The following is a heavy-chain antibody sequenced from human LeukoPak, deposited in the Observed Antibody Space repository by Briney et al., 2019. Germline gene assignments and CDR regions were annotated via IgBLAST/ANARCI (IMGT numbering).Heavy chain of an antibody. CDR2: ISNDVRNT. V-gene: IGHV3-30*04. D-gene: IGHD3-3*01. Sequence: GGSLRLSCVASEFTFSSYPMHWVRQAPGKGLEWVAVISNDVRNTFYADSVEGRFTISRDNSKNTLYLQMNSLRAEDTAVYYCARGSHYDFWSGYYEYYYYGMDVWGQGTTVTVSS. CDR1: EFTFSSYP. CDR3: ARGSHYDFWSGYYEYYYYGMDV. J-gene: IGHJ6*02.